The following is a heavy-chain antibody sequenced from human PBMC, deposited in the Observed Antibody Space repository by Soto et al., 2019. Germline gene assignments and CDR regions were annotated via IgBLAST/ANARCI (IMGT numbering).Heavy chain of an antibody. CDR3: AREAHSAGSYYGGFLNYYYYYGMDV. D-gene: IGHD3-10*01. J-gene: IGHJ6*02. Sequence: ASVKVSCKASGYTFTCYYMHWVRQAPGQGLEWMGWINPNSGGTNYAQKFQGWVTMTRDTSISTAYMGLSRLRSDDTAVYYCAREAHSAGSYYGGFLNYYYYYGMDVWGQGTTVTVSS. V-gene: IGHV1-2*04. CDR2: INPNSGGT. CDR1: GYTFTCYY.